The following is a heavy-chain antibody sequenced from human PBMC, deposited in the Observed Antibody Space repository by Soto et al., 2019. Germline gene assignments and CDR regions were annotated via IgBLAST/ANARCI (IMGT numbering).Heavy chain of an antibody. CDR3: ARHPHYYDSSGYSGMKHFDY. D-gene: IGHD3-22*01. CDR2: INHSGST. CDR1: GGSFSGYY. Sequence: PSETLSLTCAVYGGSFSGYYWSWIRQPPGKGLEWIGEINHSGSTNYNPSLKSRVTISVDTSKNQFPLKLSSVTAADTAVYYCARHPHYYDSSGYSGMKHFDYWGQGTLVTVSS. V-gene: IGHV4-34*01. J-gene: IGHJ4*02.